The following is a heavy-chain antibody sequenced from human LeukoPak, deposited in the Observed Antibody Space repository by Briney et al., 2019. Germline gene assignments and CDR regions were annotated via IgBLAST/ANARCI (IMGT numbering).Heavy chain of an antibody. J-gene: IGHJ6*02. V-gene: IGHV3-7*03. CDR1: GFTFSSYW. Sequence: QTGGSLRLSCAASGFTFSSYWMNWACQAPGKGLEWVASINHNGNVNYYVDSVKGRFTTSRDNAKNSLYLQMSNLRAEDTAVYFCARGGGLDVWGQGATVTVSS. CDR2: INHNGNVN. CDR3: ARGGGLDV. D-gene: IGHD3-16*01.